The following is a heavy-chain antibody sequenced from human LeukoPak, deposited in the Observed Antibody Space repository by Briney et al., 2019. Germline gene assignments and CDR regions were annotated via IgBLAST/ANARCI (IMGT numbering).Heavy chain of an antibody. Sequence: SVKVSCKAPGFXFISSAIQWVRQARGQRLEWIGWIVVGSGNTNYAQKFQERVTITRDMSTSTAYMELSSLRSEDTAVYYCARDGTSTDDYWGQGTLVTVSS. CDR3: ARDGTSTDDY. J-gene: IGHJ4*02. V-gene: IGHV1-58*02. D-gene: IGHD2-2*01. CDR2: IVVGSGNT. CDR1: GFXFISSA.